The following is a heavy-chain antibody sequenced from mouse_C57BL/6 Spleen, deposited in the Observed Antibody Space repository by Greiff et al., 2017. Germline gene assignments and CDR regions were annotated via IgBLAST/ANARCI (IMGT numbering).Heavy chain of an antibody. CDR1: GYAFSSYW. V-gene: IGHV1-80*01. J-gene: IGHJ4*01. D-gene: IGHD3-2*02. Sequence: VQLKQSGAELVKPGASVKISCKASGYAFSSYWMNWVKQRPGKGLEWIGQIYPGDGDTNYNGKFKGKATLTADKYSSTAYMQLSSLNSEDSAVYFSARARELRLRGSYAMDYWGQGTSVTVSS. CDR2: IYPGDGDT. CDR3: ARARELRLRGSYAMDY.